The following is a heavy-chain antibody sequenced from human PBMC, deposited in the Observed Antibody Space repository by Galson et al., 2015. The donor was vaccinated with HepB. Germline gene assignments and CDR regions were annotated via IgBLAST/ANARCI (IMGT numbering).Heavy chain of an antibody. CDR1: GFTFSSYG. CDR2: IWYDGSNK. J-gene: IGHJ6*02. V-gene: IGHV3-33*01. Sequence: SLRLSCAASGFTFSSYGMHWVRQAPGKGLEWVAVIWYDGSNKYYADSVKGRFTISRDNSKNTLYLQMNSLRAEDTAVYYCARELGLIIQGGMDVWGQGTTVTVSS. CDR3: ARELGLIIQGGMDV. D-gene: IGHD1-1*01.